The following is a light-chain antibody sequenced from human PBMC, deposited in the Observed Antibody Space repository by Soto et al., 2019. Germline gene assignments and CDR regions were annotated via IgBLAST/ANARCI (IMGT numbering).Light chain of an antibody. Sequence: EIVMTQSPATLSVSPGGRATLSCRASQSISSWLAWYQQKPGKAPKLLVYGASSRATGIPDRFSGSGSGTDFTLTISRLEPEDLAVYYCQQFGSSPWTFGQGTKVDIK. CDR1: QSISSW. V-gene: IGKV3-20*01. CDR2: GAS. CDR3: QQFGSSPWT. J-gene: IGKJ1*01.